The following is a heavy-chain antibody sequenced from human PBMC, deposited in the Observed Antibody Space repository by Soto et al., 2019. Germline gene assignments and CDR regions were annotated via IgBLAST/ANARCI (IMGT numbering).Heavy chain of an antibody. D-gene: IGHD3-22*01. CDR3: ARRRPIGYYNY. V-gene: IGHV3-11*05. CDR1: GFPFSDYY. J-gene: IGHJ4*02. Sequence: QVQLVEFGGDLVKPGGSLRLSCAASGFPFSDYYMSWIRQAPGKGLEWVSSIGSSSSYINYADSVKGRFTISRDNAEISRYLQMNSLRDEDTAVYYCARRRPIGYYNYWGQGTLVTVSA. CDR2: IGSSSSYI.